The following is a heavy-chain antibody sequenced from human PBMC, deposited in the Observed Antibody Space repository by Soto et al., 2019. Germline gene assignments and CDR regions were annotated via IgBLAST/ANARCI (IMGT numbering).Heavy chain of an antibody. CDR1: GYSFSVYW. J-gene: IGHJ4*02. Sequence: GGSLKNSCKGSGYSFSVYWISWVRQMAGEGLEWMGRIDPSDSYTNYSPSFQGHVTISADKSISTAYLQWSSLKASDTAMYYCARLPDYFGSGSYYLDYWGQGTQVTVSS. CDR3: ARLPDYFGSGSYYLDY. D-gene: IGHD3-10*01. CDR2: IDPSDSYT. V-gene: IGHV5-10-1*01.